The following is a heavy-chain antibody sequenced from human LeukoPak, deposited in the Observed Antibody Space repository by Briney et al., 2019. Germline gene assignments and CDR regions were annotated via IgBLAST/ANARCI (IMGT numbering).Heavy chain of an antibody. CDR2: INHSGST. CDR3: ARVTDSGSYYFDY. J-gene: IGHJ4*02. V-gene: IGHV4-34*01. Sequence: SETLSLTCAVYGGSFSGYYWSWIRQPPGKGLEWIGEINHSGSTNYNPSLKSRVTISVDTSKNQFSLKLSSVTAADTAGYYCARVTDSGSYYFDYWGQGTLVTVSS. CDR1: GGSFSGYY. D-gene: IGHD1-26*01.